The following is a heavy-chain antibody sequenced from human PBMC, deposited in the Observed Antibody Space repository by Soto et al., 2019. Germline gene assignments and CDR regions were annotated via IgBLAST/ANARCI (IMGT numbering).Heavy chain of an antibody. CDR2: FGTSRKYI. V-gene: IGHV3-48*02. D-gene: IGHD3-9*01. Sequence: GSLRLSCVASGYTFSEYSMNWVRQAPGEGLEWVSYFGTSRKYIFYADSVRGRFTISRDDARNSLYLQLNSLRDEDTAVYYCARDRDWAFDIWGQGTMVTVSS. CDR3: ARDRDWAFDI. J-gene: IGHJ3*02. CDR1: GYTFSEYS.